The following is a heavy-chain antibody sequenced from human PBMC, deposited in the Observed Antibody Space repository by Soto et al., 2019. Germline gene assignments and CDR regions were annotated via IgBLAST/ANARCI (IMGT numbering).Heavy chain of an antibody. D-gene: IGHD3-22*01. CDR1: GFTFDDYA. CDR3: AKDNYYDTSGTLDY. J-gene: IGHJ4*02. CDR2: ISWNSGSL. Sequence: DVQLVESGGGLVQPGRSLRLSCAASGFTFDDYAMHWVRQAPGKGLEWVSGISWNSGSLGYADSVKGRFTISRDNAKNSLYLQMNSLRAEDTALYYCAKDNYYDTSGTLDYWGQGTLVTVSS. V-gene: IGHV3-9*01.